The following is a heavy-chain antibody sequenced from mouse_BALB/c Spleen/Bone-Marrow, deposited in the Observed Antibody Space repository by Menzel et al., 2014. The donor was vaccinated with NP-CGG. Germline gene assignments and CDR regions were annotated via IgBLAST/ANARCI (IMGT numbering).Heavy chain of an antibody. CDR1: GFNIKDTY. CDR2: IDPANGNT. CDR3: ALYYDYDVGY. D-gene: IGHD2-4*01. J-gene: IGHJ2*01. V-gene: IGHV14-3*02. Sequence: EVKLMESGAELVKPGASVKLSCTASGFNIKDTYMHWVKQRPEQGLEWIGRIDPANGNTKYDPKFQGKATITADTSSNTAYLQLSSLTSEDTAVYYCALYYDYDVGYWGQGTTLPVSS.